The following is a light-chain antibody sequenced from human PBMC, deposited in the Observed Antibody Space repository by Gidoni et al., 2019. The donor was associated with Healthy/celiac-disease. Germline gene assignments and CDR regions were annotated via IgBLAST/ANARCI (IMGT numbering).Light chain of an antibody. CDR3: SSYTSSSTVV. CDR1: SSDVGGYNY. J-gene: IGLJ2*01. Sequence: QSALTQPASVSGSPGQSITISCTGTSSDVGGYNYVSWYQQTPGKAPKLMIYDVSNRPSGVSNRFSVSKSGNTASLTISGLQAEDEAYYYCSSYTSSSTVVFGGGTKLTVL. V-gene: IGLV2-14*03. CDR2: DVS.